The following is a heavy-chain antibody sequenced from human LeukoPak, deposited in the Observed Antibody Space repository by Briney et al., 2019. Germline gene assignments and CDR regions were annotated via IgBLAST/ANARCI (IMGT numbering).Heavy chain of an antibody. CDR2: TYSGGTT. Sequence: GGSLRLSCAASALTVSSNYMSCVRQAQGKGLEWVSVTYSGGTTYYADSVKGRFTISRDNSKNTLYLQMNSLRAEDTAVYYCARETGRRVFCDSSGYLHFWGQGTLVAVSS. D-gene: IGHD3-22*01. CDR3: ARETGRRVFCDSSGYLHF. J-gene: IGHJ4*02. CDR1: ALTVSSNY. V-gene: IGHV3-66*01.